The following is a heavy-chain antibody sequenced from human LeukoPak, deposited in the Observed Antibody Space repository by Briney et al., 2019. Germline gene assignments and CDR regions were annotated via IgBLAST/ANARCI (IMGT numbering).Heavy chain of an antibody. J-gene: IGHJ6*02. CDR2: MNPNSGNT. Sequence: GASVKVSCTASGYTFTSYDINWVRQATGQGLEWMGWMNPNSGNTGYAQKFQGRVTMTRNTSISTAYMELSSLRSEDTAVYYCARLPYYYYGMDVWGQGTTVTVSS. V-gene: IGHV1-8*01. CDR3: ARLPYYYYGMDV. CDR1: GYTFTSYD.